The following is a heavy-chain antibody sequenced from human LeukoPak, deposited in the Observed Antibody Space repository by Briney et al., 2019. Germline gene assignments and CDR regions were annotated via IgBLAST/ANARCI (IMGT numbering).Heavy chain of an antibody. V-gene: IGHV3-23*01. CDR2: ISGSGGST. CDR1: GFTFSNYG. Sequence: GGSLRLSCAASGFTFSNYGMSWVRQAPGKGLEWVSAISGSGGSTYYADSVKGRFTISRDNSKNTLYLQMNSLRAEDTAVYYCARRAGAYSHPYDYWGQGTLVTVSS. D-gene: IGHD4/OR15-4a*01. CDR3: ARRAGAYSHPYDY. J-gene: IGHJ4*02.